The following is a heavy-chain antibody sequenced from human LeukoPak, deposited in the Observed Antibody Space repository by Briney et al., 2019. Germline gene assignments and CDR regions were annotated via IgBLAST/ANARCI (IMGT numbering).Heavy chain of an antibody. Sequence: PGGSLRLSCAASGFTFDDYAMHWVRQAPGKGLEWVSGISWNSGSIDYADSVKGRFTISRDNAKNSLYLQMNSLRAEDTALYYCAKAEGFFGGYYDHWGQGTPVTVSS. CDR2: ISWNSGSI. V-gene: IGHV3-9*01. J-gene: IGHJ4*02. CDR1: GFTFDDYA. D-gene: IGHD4-23*01. CDR3: AKAEGFFGGYYDH.